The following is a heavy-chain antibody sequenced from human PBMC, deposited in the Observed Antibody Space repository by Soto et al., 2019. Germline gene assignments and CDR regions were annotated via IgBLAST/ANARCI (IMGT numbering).Heavy chain of an antibody. CDR1: GFTFSSYA. V-gene: IGHV3-23*01. CDR2: ISGSGSST. CDR3: ARIGSWALNFDY. J-gene: IGHJ4*02. D-gene: IGHD6-13*01. Sequence: GGSLRLSCAASGFTFSSYAMSWVRQAPGKGLEWVSLISGSGSSTYYADSVKGRFTISRDNSKNTLYLQMSRLRAEDTAVYYCARIGSWALNFDYWGQGTQVTVSS.